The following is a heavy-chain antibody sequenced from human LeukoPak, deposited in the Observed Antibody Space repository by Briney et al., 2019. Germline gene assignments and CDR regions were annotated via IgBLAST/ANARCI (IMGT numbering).Heavy chain of an antibody. V-gene: IGHV5-51*01. CDR3: ARHVGRITAADTRWFDP. CDR2: IYPGYSDT. D-gene: IGHD6-13*01. Sequence: ESLKISCKGSGYSLTSQWIGWVRQMPGKGLEWMGFIYPGYSDTRYSPSFQGQVTISADKSISTAYLQWNSLKASDTAMYYCARHVGRITAADTRWFDPWGQGTLVTVSS. CDR1: GYSLTSQW. J-gene: IGHJ5*02.